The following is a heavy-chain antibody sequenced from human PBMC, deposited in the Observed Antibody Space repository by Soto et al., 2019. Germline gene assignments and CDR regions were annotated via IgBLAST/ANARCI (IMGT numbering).Heavy chain of an antibody. CDR3: ARASGSGRDCSPADS. V-gene: IGHV5-51*01. D-gene: IGHD3-10*01. J-gene: IGHJ4*02. Sequence: GESLKISCEGSGYSFTSYWIGWVRQMPGKGLEWMGIIYPGDSDTRYSPSFQGQVTISADKSISTAYLQWSSLKASDTAMYYCARASGSGRDCSPADSWGQGTLVTVSS. CDR1: GYSFTSYW. CDR2: IYPGDSDT.